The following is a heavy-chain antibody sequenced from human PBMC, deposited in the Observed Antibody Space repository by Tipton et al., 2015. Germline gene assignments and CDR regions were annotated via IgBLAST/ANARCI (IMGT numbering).Heavy chain of an antibody. D-gene: IGHD1-26*01. CDR2: IYYGGST. CDR3: AREGAETDP. J-gene: IGHJ5*02. V-gene: IGHV4-30-4*01. Sequence: TLSLTCTVSGDSISTGDYYWSWIRQPPGKGLEWIGHIYYGGSTFYNPSLKSRVTVSVDMSKNQFSLKLSSVTAADTAVYYCAREGAETDPWGQGTLVTVSS. CDR1: GDSISTGDYY.